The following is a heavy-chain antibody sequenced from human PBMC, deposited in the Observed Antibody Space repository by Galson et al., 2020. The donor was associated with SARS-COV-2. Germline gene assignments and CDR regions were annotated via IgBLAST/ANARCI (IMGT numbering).Heavy chain of an antibody. CDR3: ARDQYYDSSGYTPYYYYYYMDV. V-gene: IGHV3-48*01. Sequence: GGSLRLSCAASGFTFSSYSMNWVRQAPGKGLEWVSYISSSSSTIYYADSVKGRFTISRDNAKNSLYLQMNSLRAEDTAVYYCARDQYYDSSGYTPYYYYYYMDVWGKGTTVTISS. CDR2: ISSSSSTI. CDR1: GFTFSSYS. D-gene: IGHD3-22*01. J-gene: IGHJ6*03.